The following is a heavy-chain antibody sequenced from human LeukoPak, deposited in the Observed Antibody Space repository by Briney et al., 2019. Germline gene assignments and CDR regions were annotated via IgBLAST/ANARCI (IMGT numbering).Heavy chain of an antibody. D-gene: IGHD2-8*01. CDR3: ARGPTNGQAFDY. Sequence: GASVKVSCKASGYTFTGYYMHWVRQAPGQGLEWMGWINPNSGGTNYAQKFQGRVTMTRNTSISTAYMELSSLRSEDTAVYYCARGPTNGQAFDYWGQGTLVSVSS. CDR2: INPNSGGT. J-gene: IGHJ4*02. CDR1: GYTFTGYY. V-gene: IGHV1-2*02.